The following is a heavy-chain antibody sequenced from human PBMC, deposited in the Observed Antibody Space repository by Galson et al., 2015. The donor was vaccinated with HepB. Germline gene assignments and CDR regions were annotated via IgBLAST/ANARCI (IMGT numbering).Heavy chain of an antibody. CDR3: ARCYGSGSYLDY. Sequence: SVKVSCKASGGTFSSYAISWVRQAPGQGLEWMGWISAYNGNTNYAQKLQGRVTMTTDTSTSTAYMELRSLRSDDTAVYYCARCYGSGSYLDYWGQGTLVTVSS. CDR2: ISAYNGNT. V-gene: IGHV1-18*01. J-gene: IGHJ4*02. D-gene: IGHD3-10*01. CDR1: GGTFSSYA.